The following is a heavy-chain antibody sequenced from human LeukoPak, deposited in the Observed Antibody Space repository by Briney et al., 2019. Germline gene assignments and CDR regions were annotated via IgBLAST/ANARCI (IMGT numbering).Heavy chain of an antibody. V-gene: IGHV3-23*01. Sequence: GGSLRLSCAASGFTFSSYAMSWVRQAPGKGLERVSAISGSGGSTYYADSVKGRFTISRDNSKNTLYLQMNSLRAEDTAVYYCAKSSSWYYYYGMDVWGQGTTVTVSS. CDR3: AKSSSWYYYYGMDV. D-gene: IGHD6-13*01. CDR1: GFTFSSYA. CDR2: ISGSGGST. J-gene: IGHJ6*02.